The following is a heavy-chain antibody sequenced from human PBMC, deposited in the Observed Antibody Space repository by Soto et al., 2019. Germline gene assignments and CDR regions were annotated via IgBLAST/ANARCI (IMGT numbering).Heavy chain of an antibody. CDR3: AXDYGYCSGGSCYSSGWFDP. J-gene: IGHJ5*02. CDR1: GFTFSSYG. D-gene: IGHD2-15*01. Sequence: QVQLVESGGGVVQPGRSLRLSCAASGFTFSSYGMHWVRQAPGKGLEWVAVISYDGRNKYYADSVKGRFTISRDNSKNTLYLQMXSLRAEDTSVYYCAXDYGYCSGGSCYSSGWFDPWGQGTLVTVSS. CDR2: ISYDGRNK. V-gene: IGHV3-30*18.